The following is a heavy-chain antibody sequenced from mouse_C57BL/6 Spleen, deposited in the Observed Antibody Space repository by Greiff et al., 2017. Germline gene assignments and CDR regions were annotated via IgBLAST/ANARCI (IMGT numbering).Heavy chain of an antibody. J-gene: IGHJ2*01. CDR3: AINYGSSYDYFDY. V-gene: IGHV1-61*01. Sequence: QVHVKQPGAELVRPGSSVKLSCKASGYTFTSYWMDWVKQRPGQGLEWIGNIYPSDSETHYNQKFKDKATLTVDKSSSTAYMQLSSLTSEDSAVYYCAINYGSSYDYFDYWGQGTTLTVSS. CDR1: GYTFTSYW. D-gene: IGHD1-1*01. CDR2: IYPSDSET.